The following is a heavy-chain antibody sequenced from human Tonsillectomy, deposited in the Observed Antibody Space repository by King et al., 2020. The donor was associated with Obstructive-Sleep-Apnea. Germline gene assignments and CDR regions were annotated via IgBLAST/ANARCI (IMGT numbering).Heavy chain of an antibody. J-gene: IGHJ4*02. D-gene: IGHD5-12*01. V-gene: IGHV3-33*01. CDR2: IWYDGSNK. CDR3: ARPGPPPSRLSPLNYFDY. Sequence: VQLVESGGGVVQPGRSLRLSCAASGFTFSSYGMHWVRQAPGKGLEWVAVIWYDGSNKYYADSVKGRFTISRDNSKNTLYLQMNSLRAEDTAVYYCARPGPPPSRLSPLNYFDYWGQGTLVTVSS. CDR1: GFTFSSYG.